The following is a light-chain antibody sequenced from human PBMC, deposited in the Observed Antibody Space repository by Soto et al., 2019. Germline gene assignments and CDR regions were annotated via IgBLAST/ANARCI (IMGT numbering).Light chain of an antibody. V-gene: IGLV1-51*01. CDR3: GAWDRSMSGYV. J-gene: IGLJ1*01. Sequence: QSVLTQPPSVSAAPGQKVTISCSGNNSNIGRSYLSWYQQLPGTAPKLLIYDNNKRPSGTPHRFSGSKSGTSATLDITGLQTGEEANYYCGAWDRSMSGYVFGTGTKVTV. CDR1: NSNIGRSY. CDR2: DNN.